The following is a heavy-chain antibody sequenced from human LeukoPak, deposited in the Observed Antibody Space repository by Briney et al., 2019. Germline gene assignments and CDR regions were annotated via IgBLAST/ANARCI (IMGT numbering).Heavy chain of an antibody. CDR1: GFTFSNAW. V-gene: IGHV3-15*01. D-gene: IGHD2-21*02. CDR3: TTVVVVTAVHYYGMDV. CDR2: IKSKTDGGTT. Sequence: GGSLRLSCAASGFTFSNAWMSWVRQAPGKGLEWVGRIKSKTDGGTTDYAAPVKGRFTISRDDSKNTLYLQMNSLKTEDKAVYYCTTVVVVTAVHYYGMDVWGQGTTVTVSS. J-gene: IGHJ6*02.